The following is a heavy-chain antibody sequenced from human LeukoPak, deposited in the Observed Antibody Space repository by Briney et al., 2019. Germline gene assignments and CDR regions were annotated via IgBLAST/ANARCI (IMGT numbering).Heavy chain of an antibody. CDR3: ARDGLLWFGELLAWNAFDI. J-gene: IGHJ3*02. Sequence: GGSLRLSCAASGFTFSSYSMNWVRQAPGKGLEWVSSISSSSSYIYYADSVKGRFTISRDNAKNSLYLQMNSLRAEDTAVYYCARDGLLWFGELLAWNAFDIWGQGTMVTVSS. CDR2: ISSSSSYI. V-gene: IGHV3-21*01. D-gene: IGHD3-10*01. CDR1: GFTFSSYS.